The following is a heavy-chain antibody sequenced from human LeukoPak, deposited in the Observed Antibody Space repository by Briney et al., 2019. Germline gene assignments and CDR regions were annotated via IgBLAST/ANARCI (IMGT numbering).Heavy chain of an antibody. J-gene: IGHJ3*02. CDR3: ARGTVTTIWGAFDI. CDR2: INWNGGST. D-gene: IGHD4-17*01. Sequence: GGSLRLSCAASGFTFDDYGMSWVRQAPGKGLEWVSGINWNGGSTGYVDSVKGRFTISRDNAKNSLYLQMNSLRAEDTAVYYCARGTVTTIWGAFDIWGQGTMVTVSS. CDR1: GFTFDDYG. V-gene: IGHV3-20*04.